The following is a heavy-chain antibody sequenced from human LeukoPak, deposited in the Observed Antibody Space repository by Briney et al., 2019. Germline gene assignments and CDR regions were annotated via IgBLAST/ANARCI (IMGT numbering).Heavy chain of an antibody. Sequence: ASVKVSCKASGYTFTGYYMHWVRQVPGQGLEILGWFHPNSGVTNYAQNFQGRVTMTSDTSISTAYMELSRLRSDDTAVYYCARDAETAMVTFGCGAFDIWGQGTMVTVSS. CDR1: GYTFTGYY. D-gene: IGHD5-18*01. V-gene: IGHV1-2*02. CDR2: FHPNSGVT. J-gene: IGHJ3*02. CDR3: ARDAETAMVTFGCGAFDI.